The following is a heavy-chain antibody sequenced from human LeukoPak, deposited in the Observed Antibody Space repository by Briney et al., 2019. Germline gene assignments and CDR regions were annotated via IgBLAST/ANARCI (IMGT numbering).Heavy chain of an antibody. Sequence: PGGSRTLSWLAAGFPVSSYPMHWVRQAHWKELEYVAAIISNVGNTYYTDSVKDRLTISTDNPNNTLYLQVSRLLAKDTPVYYCVPIGVAGFFHYWGEGPLVRV. D-gene: IGHD3-3*01. CDR2: IISNVGNT. J-gene: IGHJ4*02. CDR1: GFPVSSYP. CDR3: VPIGVAGFFHY. V-gene: IGHV3-64D*06.